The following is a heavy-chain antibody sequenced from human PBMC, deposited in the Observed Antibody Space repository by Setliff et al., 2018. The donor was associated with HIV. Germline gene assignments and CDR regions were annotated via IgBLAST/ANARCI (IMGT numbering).Heavy chain of an antibody. CDR1: GDTFNFYG. D-gene: IGHD2-15*01. CDR2: IIPKSDTR. V-gene: IGHV1-69*06. J-gene: IGHJ4*02. Sequence: ASVMVSCKASGDTFNFYGLNWVRQAPGQGLEWMGKIIPKSDTRDYAQKLRGRVTITADKPSNTVYMELTSLTSEDTAVYYCAREHGEYCSGGTCYHHYYFDYWGPGTLVTVSS. CDR3: AREHGEYCSGGTCYHHYYFDY.